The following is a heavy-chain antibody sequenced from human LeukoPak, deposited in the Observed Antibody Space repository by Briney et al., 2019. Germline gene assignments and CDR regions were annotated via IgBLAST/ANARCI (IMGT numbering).Heavy chain of an antibody. CDR3: ATLAGGSYSSGWYDAFDI. CDR1: GYTFTSYY. CDR2: INPSGGST. D-gene: IGHD6-19*01. Sequence: GASVKVSCKASGYTFTSYYMHWVRQAPGQGLEWMGIINPSGGSTSYAQKFQGRVTMTRDTSTSTVYMELSSLRSEDTAVYYCATLAGGSYSSGWYDAFDIWGQGTMVTVSS. J-gene: IGHJ3*02. V-gene: IGHV1-46*01.